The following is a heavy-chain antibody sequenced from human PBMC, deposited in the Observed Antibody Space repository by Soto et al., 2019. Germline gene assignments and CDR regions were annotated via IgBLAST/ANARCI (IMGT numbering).Heavy chain of an antibody. D-gene: IGHD6-13*01. CDR3: ARARAAAETQQDYGMDV. J-gene: IGHJ6*02. Sequence: AGGSLRLSCAASGFTFSSYWMSWVRQAPGKGLEWVANIKQDGSEKYYVDSVKGRFTISRDNAKNSLYLQMNSLRAEDTAVYYCARARAAAETQQDYGMDVWGQGTTVTVSS. V-gene: IGHV3-7*03. CDR1: GFTFSSYW. CDR2: IKQDGSEK.